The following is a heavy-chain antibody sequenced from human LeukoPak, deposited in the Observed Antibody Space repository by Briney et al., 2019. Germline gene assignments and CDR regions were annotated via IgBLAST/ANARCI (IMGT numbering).Heavy chain of an antibody. V-gene: IGHV4-59*08. Sequence: KSSETLSLTCTVPGGSISSSYWSWIRQPPGKGLEWIGYIYYTGSTNYNPSLKSRVTISVDTSKNQFSLKLSSVTAADTAVYYCARLKGYSSGWYPSYYFDYWGQGTLVTVSS. J-gene: IGHJ4*02. CDR1: GGSISSSY. CDR2: IYYTGST. CDR3: ARLKGYSSGWYPSYYFDY. D-gene: IGHD6-19*01.